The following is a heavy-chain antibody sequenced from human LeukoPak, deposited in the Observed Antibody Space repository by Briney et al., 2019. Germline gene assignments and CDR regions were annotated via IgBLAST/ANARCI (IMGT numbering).Heavy chain of an antibody. D-gene: IGHD5-18*01. CDR2: ISYDGSNK. CDR1: GFTFSSYG. J-gene: IGHJ4*02. Sequence: GGSLRLSCAASGFTFSSYGMHWVRQAPGKGLEWVAVISYDGSNKYYADSVKGRFTISRDNSKNTLYLQMNSLRAEDTAIYYCAKDPGSNSYGSFDNWGQGTLVTVSS. CDR3: AKDPGSNSYGSFDN. V-gene: IGHV3-30*18.